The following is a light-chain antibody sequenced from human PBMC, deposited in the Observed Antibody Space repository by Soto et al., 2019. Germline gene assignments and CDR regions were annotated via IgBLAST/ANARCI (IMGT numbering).Light chain of an antibody. V-gene: IGLV1-47*01. CDR2: RNN. CDR1: SSNIGSNY. CDR3: QTWGTGIQV. J-gene: IGLJ3*02. Sequence: QSVLTQPPSASGTPGQRVTISCSGSSSNIGSNYVYWYHQLPGTAPKLVIYRNNQRPSGVPDRISGSKSGTSASLAISGLRSEDEADYYCQTWGTGIQVFGGGTQLTVL.